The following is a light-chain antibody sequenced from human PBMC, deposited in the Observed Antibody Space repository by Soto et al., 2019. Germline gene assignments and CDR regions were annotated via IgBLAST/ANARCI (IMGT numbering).Light chain of an antibody. Sequence: EVMMTQFPVTLSVTAGDPVTLPCRASQSVRTNLAWYQQRPGQAPRLLIHYASTRASDIPARFSGSGSGTNFTLAISSLQSEDFAVYYCQQYAYWPETFGQGTKVDIK. CDR2: YAS. CDR3: QQYAYWPET. CDR1: QSVRTN. V-gene: IGKV3D-15*01. J-gene: IGKJ1*01.